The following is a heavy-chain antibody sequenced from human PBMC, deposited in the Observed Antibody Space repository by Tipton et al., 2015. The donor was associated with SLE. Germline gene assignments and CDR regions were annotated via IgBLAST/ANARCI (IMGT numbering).Heavy chain of an antibody. J-gene: IGHJ2*01. D-gene: IGHD6-13*01. CDR1: DGSISSYY. Sequence: TLSLTCTVSDGSISSYYWSWIRQPPGKGLEWIGYIYSSGTTNYNPSLKSRVTISVDTSKNQFSLKLSSVTAADTAVYYCARDRRLIAAPSFWWYFDLWGRGTLVTVPS. CDR2: IYSSGTT. V-gene: IGHV4-4*08. CDR3: ARDRRLIAAPSFWWYFDL.